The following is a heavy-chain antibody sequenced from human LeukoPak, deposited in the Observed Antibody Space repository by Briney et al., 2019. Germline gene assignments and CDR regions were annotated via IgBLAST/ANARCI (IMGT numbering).Heavy chain of an antibody. V-gene: IGHV3-7*01. CDR2: IKEDGSEK. Sequence: GGSLRLSCAASGFTFNRDWTAWVRQAPGKGLEWVANIKEDGSEKNYVDSVKGRFTISRDNAKNSLYLQMNSLRAEDTAVYYCARGIVPDYAFDIWGQGTMVTVSS. D-gene: IGHD6-6*01. CDR3: ARGIVPDYAFDI. J-gene: IGHJ3*02. CDR1: GFTFNRDW.